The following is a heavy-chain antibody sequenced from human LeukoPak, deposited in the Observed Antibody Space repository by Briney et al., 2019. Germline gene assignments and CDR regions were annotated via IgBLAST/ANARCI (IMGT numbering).Heavy chain of an antibody. D-gene: IGHD3-22*01. CDR3: ARGVSLKYYYDSSDPEFDY. CDR2: INPSGGST. V-gene: IGHV1-46*02. Sequence: GASVKVSCKASGYTFNSYYMHWVRQAPGQGLEWMGIINPSGGSTSYAQKFQGRVTMTRDTSTSTVYMELSSLRSGDTAVYYCARGVSLKYYYDSSDPEFDYWGQGTLVTVSS. J-gene: IGHJ4*02. CDR1: GYTFNSYY.